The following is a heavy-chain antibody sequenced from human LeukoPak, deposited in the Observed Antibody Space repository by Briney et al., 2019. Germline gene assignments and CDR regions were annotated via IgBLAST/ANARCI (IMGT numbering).Heavy chain of an antibody. CDR2: ISSSSSTI. J-gene: IGHJ6*03. CDR3: ARLDYSWYYYYMDV. CDR1: GFTFNTYN. V-gene: IGHV3-48*01. D-gene: IGHD2-15*01. Sequence: GGSLRLSCAASGFTFNTYNMNWVRQAPGQGLEWVSYISSSSSTIYYADSVKGRFTISRDDAKSSLYLQMNSPRAEDTAVYYCARLDYSWYYYYMDVWGKGTTVTVSS.